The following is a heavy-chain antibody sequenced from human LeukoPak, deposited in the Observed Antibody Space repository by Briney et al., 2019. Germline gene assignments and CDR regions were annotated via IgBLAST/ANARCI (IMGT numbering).Heavy chain of an antibody. D-gene: IGHD6-13*01. V-gene: IGHV4-39*01. CDR3: ARRSSWYYFDY. J-gene: IGHJ4*02. Sequence: PSQTLSLTCTVSGGSISSGGYYWGWIRQPPGKGLEWIGSIYYSGSTYYNPSLKSRVTISVDTSKNQFSLKLSSVTAADTAVYYCARRSSWYYFDYWGQGTLVTVSS. CDR1: GGSISSGGYY. CDR2: IYYSGST.